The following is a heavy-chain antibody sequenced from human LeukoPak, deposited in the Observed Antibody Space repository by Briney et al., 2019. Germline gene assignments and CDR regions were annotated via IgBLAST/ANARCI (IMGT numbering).Heavy chain of an antibody. CDR2: IYYSGST. J-gene: IGHJ4*02. CDR1: GGSISSSSYY. Sequence: PSETPSLTCTVSGGSISSSSYYWGWIRQPPGKGLEWIGSIYYSGSTYYNPSLKSRVTISVDTSKNQFSLKLSSVTAADTAVYYCAREPYSSGWYVNYWGQGTLVTVSS. CDR3: AREPYSSGWYVNY. V-gene: IGHV4-39*07. D-gene: IGHD6-19*01.